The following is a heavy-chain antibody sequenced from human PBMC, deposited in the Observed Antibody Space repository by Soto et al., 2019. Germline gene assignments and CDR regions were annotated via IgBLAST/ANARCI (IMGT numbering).Heavy chain of an antibody. CDR1: GFMFSSSA. J-gene: IGHJ4*02. CDR2: ISNSGDVT. Sequence: PGGSLRLSCAASGFMFSSSAMSWVRQAPGKGLEWVSTISNSGDVTYYADSVKGRFTISRDNSKDMVYMQMNRLGADDTAVYYCAKAREVTLVRISLAQWGQGNLVTVSS. V-gene: IGHV3-23*01. CDR3: AKAREVTLVRISLAQ. D-gene: IGHD3-10*01.